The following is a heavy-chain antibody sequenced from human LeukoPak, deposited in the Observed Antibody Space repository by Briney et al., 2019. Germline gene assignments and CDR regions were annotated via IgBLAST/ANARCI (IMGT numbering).Heavy chain of an antibody. D-gene: IGHD6-19*01. J-gene: IGHJ6*03. CDR3: ARDGYSSGWYQSYYYYMDV. CDR1: GYTFTSYG. Sequence: ASVKVSCKASGYTFTSYGISWVRQAPGQGLEWMGWISAYNGNTNYAQKLQGRVTMTTDTSTSTAYMELRSLRSDDTAAYYCARDGYSSGWYQSYYYYMDVWGKGTTVTVSS. CDR2: ISAYNGNT. V-gene: IGHV1-18*01.